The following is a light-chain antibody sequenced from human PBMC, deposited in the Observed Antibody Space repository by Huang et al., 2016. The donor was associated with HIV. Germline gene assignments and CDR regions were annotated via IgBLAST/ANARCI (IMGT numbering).Light chain of an antibody. Sequence: DIVMIQSPLSLPVTPGEPASISCRSSQSLLHTNAYTDLGWYLQKPGQSPQLLIYLGSSRASGVPDRFSGGGSGTRFSLNISRVEAGDAGIYYCMEALKTPYTVGQGTKLEIK. CDR1: QSLLHTNAYTD. CDR3: MEALKTPYT. J-gene: IGKJ2*01. CDR2: LGS. V-gene: IGKV2-28*01.